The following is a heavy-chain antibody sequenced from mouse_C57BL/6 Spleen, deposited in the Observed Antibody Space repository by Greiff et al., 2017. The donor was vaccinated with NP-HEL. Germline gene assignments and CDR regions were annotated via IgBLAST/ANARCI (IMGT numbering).Heavy chain of an antibody. CDR1: GYTFTSYW. J-gene: IGHJ1*03. CDR2: INPSNGGT. Sequence: QVQLQQPGTELVKPGASVKLSCKASGYTFTSYWMHWVKQRPGQGLEWIGNINPSNGGTNYNEKFKSKATLTVDKSSSTAYMQLSSLTSEDSAVYYCARVGIITTVPYWYFDVWGTGTTVTVSS. D-gene: IGHD1-1*01. CDR3: ARVGIITTVPYWYFDV. V-gene: IGHV1-53*01.